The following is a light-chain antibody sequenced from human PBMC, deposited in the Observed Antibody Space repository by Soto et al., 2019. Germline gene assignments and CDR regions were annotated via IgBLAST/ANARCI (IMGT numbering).Light chain of an antibody. V-gene: IGKV3-20*01. CDR1: QSVANNY. J-gene: IGKJ4*01. CDR3: HQLT. Sequence: EVVLTQSPGTLSLSPGERATLSCRASQSVANNYLAWYQQRPGQAPRLLIYAASSRAAGIPDRFIGSGSGTDFTLTITRLEPEDFGVYYCHQLTFGGGTRVEIK. CDR2: AAS.